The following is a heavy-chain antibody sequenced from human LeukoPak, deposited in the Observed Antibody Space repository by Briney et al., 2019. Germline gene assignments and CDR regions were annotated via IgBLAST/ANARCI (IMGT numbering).Heavy chain of an antibody. J-gene: IGHJ4*02. CDR3: AVTYYYDSSGYYFDY. Sequence: SETLSLTCAVYGGSFSGYYWSWIRQPPGKGLEWIGEINHSGSTNYNPSLKSRVTISVDTSKNQFSLKLSSVTAADTAVYHCAVTYYYDSSGYYFDYWGRGTLVTVSS. CDR1: GGSFSGYY. D-gene: IGHD3-22*01. CDR2: INHSGST. V-gene: IGHV4-34*01.